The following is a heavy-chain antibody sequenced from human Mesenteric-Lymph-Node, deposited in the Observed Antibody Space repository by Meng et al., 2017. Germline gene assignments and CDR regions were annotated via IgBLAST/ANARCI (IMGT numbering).Heavy chain of an antibody. V-gene: IGHV4-34*01. CDR1: GGSFSGYY. Sequence: QVQLQQWGAGLLKPSETLSHTCAVYGGSFSGYYWSWIRQPPGKGLEWIGEINHSGSTNYNPSLKSRVTISVDTSKNQFSLKLSSVTAADTAVYYCARGRWAPLGYWGQGTLVTVSS. J-gene: IGHJ4*02. D-gene: IGHD6-13*01. CDR2: INHSGST. CDR3: ARGRWAPLGY.